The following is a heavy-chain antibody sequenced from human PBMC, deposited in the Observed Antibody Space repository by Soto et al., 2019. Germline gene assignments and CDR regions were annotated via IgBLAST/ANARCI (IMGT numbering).Heavy chain of an antibody. CDR3: ATSYGSGYRAFDY. J-gene: IGHJ4*02. Sequence: QVQLVQSGAEVKRPGSSVKVSCKASGDTFNFHSINWVRQPPGLGLEWMGRVNPMLGMSNYAQRFQGRVTMTADKSTSTAYMELSGLRSEDTAIYYCATSYGSGYRAFDYWGQGALVTVSS. CDR1: GDTFNFHS. D-gene: IGHD3-10*01. CDR2: VNPMLGMS. V-gene: IGHV1-69*04.